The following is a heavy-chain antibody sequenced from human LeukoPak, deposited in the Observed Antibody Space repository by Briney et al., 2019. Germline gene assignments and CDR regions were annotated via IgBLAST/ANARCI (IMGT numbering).Heavy chain of an antibody. CDR3: GTAAAGTGFDY. V-gene: IGHV1-2*06. Sequence: ASVKVSCKASGYTFTGYYMHWVRQAPGQGLEWMGRINPNSGGTNYAQKFQGRVTMTRDTSISTAYMELSRLRSDDTAVYYCGTAAAGTGFDYWGQGTLVTVSS. D-gene: IGHD6-13*01. J-gene: IGHJ4*02. CDR2: INPNSGGT. CDR1: GYTFTGYY.